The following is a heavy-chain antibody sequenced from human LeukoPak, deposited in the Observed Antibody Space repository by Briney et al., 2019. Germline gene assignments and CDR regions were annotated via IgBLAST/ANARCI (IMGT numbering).Heavy chain of an antibody. D-gene: IGHD2-2*01. J-gene: IGHJ3*02. CDR3: ARKYCSTTSCSYAYGI. V-gene: IGHV4-34*01. CDR2: ISHSGTT. Sequence: SETLSLTCAVYGGSLSGYYWSWIRQPPGKGLEWIGEISHSGTTNYNPSLESRVTISVDTSKQQFSLKLSSVTAADTAVYFCARKYCSTTSCSYAYGIWGQGTMVTVSS. CDR1: GGSLSGYY.